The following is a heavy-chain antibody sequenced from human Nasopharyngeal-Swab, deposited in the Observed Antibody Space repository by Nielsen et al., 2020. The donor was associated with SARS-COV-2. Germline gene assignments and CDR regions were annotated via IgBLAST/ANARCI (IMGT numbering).Heavy chain of an antibody. V-gene: IGHV3-23*01. CDR3: ARDGYSSDYGMDV. D-gene: IGHD6-25*01. CDR1: GFTFSSYA. Sequence: GGSLRLSCAASGFTFSSYAMSWVRQAPGKGLEWVSAISGSGGSTYYADSVKGRFTISRDNSKNTLYLQMNSLRAEDTAVYYCARDGYSSDYGMDVWGQGTTVTVSS. CDR2: ISGSGGST. J-gene: IGHJ6*02.